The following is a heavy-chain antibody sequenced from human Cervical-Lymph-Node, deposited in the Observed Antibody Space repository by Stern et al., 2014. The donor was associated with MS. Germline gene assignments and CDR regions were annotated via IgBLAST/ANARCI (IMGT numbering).Heavy chain of an antibody. V-gene: IGHV1-18*01. D-gene: IGHD3-16*01. CDR1: GYTFTSYG. CDR3: AREEDYMLENCGMDV. Sequence: VQLVQSGPEVKKPAASVKVSCKASGYTFTSYGISWVRQAPGQGLEWMGWINAYNGNTNYAQKLQGRVTMTTDTSTSTAYMELRSLRSDDTAVYYCAREEDYMLENCGMDVWGQGTTVTVSS. J-gene: IGHJ6*02. CDR2: INAYNGNT.